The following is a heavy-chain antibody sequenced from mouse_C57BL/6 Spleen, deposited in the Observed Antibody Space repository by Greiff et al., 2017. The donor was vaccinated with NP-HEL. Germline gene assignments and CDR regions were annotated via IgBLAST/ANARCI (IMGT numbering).Heavy chain of an antibody. D-gene: IGHD1-1*01. CDR2: FYPGSGSI. CDR3: ARHEDRGNYYGSSFDY. V-gene: IGHV1-62-2*01. J-gene: IGHJ2*01. CDR1: GYTFTEYT. Sequence: QVQLKQSGAELVKPGASVKLSCKASGYTFTEYTIHWVKQRSGQGLEWIGWFYPGSGSIKYNEKFKDKATLTADKSSSTVYMELSRWTSEDSAVYFCARHEDRGNYYGSSFDYWGQGTTLTVSS.